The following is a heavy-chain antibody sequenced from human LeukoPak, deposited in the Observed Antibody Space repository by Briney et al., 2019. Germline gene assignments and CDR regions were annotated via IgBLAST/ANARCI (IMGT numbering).Heavy chain of an antibody. V-gene: IGHV4-61*02. Sequence: PSETLSLTCTVSGGSISSGSYYWSWIRQPAGKGLEWIGRIYTSGSTNYNPSLKSRVTISVDTSKNQFSLKLSSVTAADTAVYYCARDPRWAAPFDYWGQGTLVTVSS. D-gene: IGHD6-6*01. J-gene: IGHJ4*02. CDR3: ARDPRWAAPFDY. CDR1: GGSISSGSYY. CDR2: IYTSGST.